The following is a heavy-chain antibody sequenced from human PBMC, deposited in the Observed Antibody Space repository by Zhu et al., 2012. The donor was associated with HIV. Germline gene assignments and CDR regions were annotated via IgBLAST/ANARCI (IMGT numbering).Heavy chain of an antibody. CDR1: GGSISSYY. Sequence: QVQLQESGPGLVKPSETLSLTCTVSGGSISSYYWSWIRQPPGKGLEWIGYIYYSGSTNYNPSLKSRVTISVDTSKNQFSLKLSSVTAADTAVYYCARVFGDYYGSGSYYSQYYYYYYMDVWARDHGHRLL. CDR3: ARVFGDYYGSGSYYSQYYYYYYMDV. J-gene: IGHJ6*03. V-gene: IGHV4-59*01. D-gene: IGHD3-10*01. CDR2: IYYSGST.